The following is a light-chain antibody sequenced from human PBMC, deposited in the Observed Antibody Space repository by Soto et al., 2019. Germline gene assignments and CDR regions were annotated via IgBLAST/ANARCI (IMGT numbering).Light chain of an antibody. Sequence: DIQMTQSPSSLSASVGDGVTITCRASQSIGISLNWYQQRPGKAPKLLVFAASSLQSGVPSRFSGSGSGTDFTLTISSLHPEDFATYYCQQSYSTPPTFGQGTKVEIK. CDR2: AAS. J-gene: IGKJ1*01. V-gene: IGKV1-39*01. CDR3: QQSYSTPPT. CDR1: QSIGIS.